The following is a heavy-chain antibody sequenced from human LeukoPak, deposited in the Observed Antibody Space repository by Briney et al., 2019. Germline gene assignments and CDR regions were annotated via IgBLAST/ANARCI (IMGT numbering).Heavy chain of an antibody. D-gene: IGHD6-13*01. CDR1: GFTVSSNY. J-gene: IGHJ4*02. Sequence: GGSLRLSCAASGFTVSSNYMSWVRQAPGKGLEWVSAISGSGGSTYYADSVKGRFTISRDNSKNTLYLQMNSLRAEDTAVYYCAKCAYRQLVPIDYWGQGTLVTVSS. V-gene: IGHV3-23*01. CDR3: AKCAYRQLVPIDY. CDR2: ISGSGGST.